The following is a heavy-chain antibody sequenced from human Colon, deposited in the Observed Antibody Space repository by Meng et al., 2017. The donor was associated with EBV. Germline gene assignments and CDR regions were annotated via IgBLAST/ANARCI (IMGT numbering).Heavy chain of an antibody. V-gene: IGHV4-61*01. CDR1: VGSGSIETYY. CDR3: ARAVGPDCSSTSCPFDY. Sequence: RRECAHGQVSPSDPQLLPYSAVVGSGSIETYYWTWIRQPPGKELVWIGYVSYSGGTNYNPSLKNRVTISVDTSKNQVSLRLSSVTAADTAVFYCARAVGPDCSSTSCPFDYWGQGTLVTVSS. CDR2: VSYSGGT. J-gene: IGHJ4*02. D-gene: IGHD2-2*01.